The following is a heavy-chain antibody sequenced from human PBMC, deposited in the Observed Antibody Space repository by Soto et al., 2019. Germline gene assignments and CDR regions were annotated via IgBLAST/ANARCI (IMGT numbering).Heavy chain of an antibody. CDR2: MNPNSGNT. D-gene: IGHD3-10*01. J-gene: IGHJ6*03. CDR1: VYTFTSYD. Sequence: SSLKVACKASVYTFTSYDVNCVRQNTGQGLEWMGWMNPNSGNTGYAQKFQGRVTMTRNTSISTAYMELSSLRSEDTAVYYCARGLWFGNYSYMEVWGKGTTVIVSS. V-gene: IGHV1-8*01. CDR3: ARGLWFGNYSYMEV.